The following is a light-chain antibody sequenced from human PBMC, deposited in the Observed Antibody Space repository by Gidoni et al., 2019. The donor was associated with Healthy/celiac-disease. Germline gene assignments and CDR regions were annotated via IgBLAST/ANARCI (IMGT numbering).Light chain of an antibody. CDR1: QSSSSW. CDR3: QQYYSYSLT. Sequence: DIQMTQAHSTLSASVGDRVTITCRASQSSSSWLAWYQQKPGKVPKLLTYKASSLEIGVPARFSGSGSGTEFTLTISSLQPDDFATYYCQQYYSYSLTFGQGTKLEIK. J-gene: IGKJ1*01. V-gene: IGKV1-5*03. CDR2: KAS.